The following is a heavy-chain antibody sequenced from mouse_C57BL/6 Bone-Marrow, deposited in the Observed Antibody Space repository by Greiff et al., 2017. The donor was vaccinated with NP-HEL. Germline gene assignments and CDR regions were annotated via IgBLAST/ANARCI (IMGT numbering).Heavy chain of an antibody. CDR1: GYSITSGYF. V-gene: IGHV3-6*01. CDR2: IDYDGSN. D-gene: IGHD1-1*01. CDR3: ARESYYGSTPFDY. Sequence: VQLQQSGPGLVKPSQSLSLTCSVTGYSITSGYFWNWIRQFPGNQLEWMGYIDYDGSNNYNPSLKNRISISSDPSKNQFFLKLNTVTTEDTATYYCARESYYGSTPFDYWGKGTTLTVSS. J-gene: IGHJ2*01.